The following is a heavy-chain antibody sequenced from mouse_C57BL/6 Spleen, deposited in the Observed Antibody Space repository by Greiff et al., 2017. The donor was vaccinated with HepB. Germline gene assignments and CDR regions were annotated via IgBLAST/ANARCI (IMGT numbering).Heavy chain of an antibody. CDR1: GYTFTSYW. Sequence: QVQLQQPGAELVRPGSSVKLSCKASGYTFTSYWMHWVKQRPIQGLEWIGNIDPSDSETHYNQKFKDKATLTVDKSSSTAYMQLSSLTSEDSAVYYCAKARYEDYFDYWGQGTTLTVSS. D-gene: IGHD2-3*01. V-gene: IGHV1-52*01. J-gene: IGHJ2*01. CDR2: IDPSDSET. CDR3: AKARYEDYFDY.